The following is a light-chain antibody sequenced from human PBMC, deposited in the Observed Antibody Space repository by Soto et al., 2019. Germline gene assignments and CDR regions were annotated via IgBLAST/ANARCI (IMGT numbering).Light chain of an antibody. V-gene: IGKV1-39*01. CDR1: QSISNH. CDR3: QQSYSSPPT. CDR2: AAS. J-gene: IGKJ1*01. Sequence: IQMTQYTSSLSASVEDSVIITFRASQSISNHLNWYQQKPGKAPKLLIFAASSLQSGVPSRFSGSRSGPDFTLTISSLQPEDFATYYCQQSYSSPPTFGQGSNVDIK.